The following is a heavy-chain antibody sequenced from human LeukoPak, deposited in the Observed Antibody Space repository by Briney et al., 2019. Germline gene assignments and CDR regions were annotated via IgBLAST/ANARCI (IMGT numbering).Heavy chain of an antibody. D-gene: IGHD1-1*01. J-gene: IGHJ4*02. CDR2: ISGSGGST. Sequence: GRSLRLSCAASGFTFSSYARHWVRQAPGKGLEWVSAISGSGGSTYYADSVKGRFTISRDNSKNTLYLQMNSPRAEDTAVYYCAKGPDGTFDYWGQGTLVTVSS. CDR3: AKGPDGTFDY. V-gene: IGHV3-23*01. CDR1: GFTFSSYA.